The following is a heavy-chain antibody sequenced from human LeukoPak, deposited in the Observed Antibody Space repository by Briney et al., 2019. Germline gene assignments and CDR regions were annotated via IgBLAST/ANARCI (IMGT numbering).Heavy chain of an antibody. D-gene: IGHD3-22*01. J-gene: IGHJ4*02. CDR3: ARDPPYYYDSSGYPFDY. Sequence: GGSLRLSCAASGFTFSSNAMTWVRQAPGKGLVWVSRINSDGSSTSYADSVKGRFTISRDNAKNTLYLQMNSLRAEDTAVYYCARDPPYYYDSSGYPFDYWGQGTLVTVSS. CDR2: INSDGSST. CDR1: GFTFSSNA. V-gene: IGHV3-74*01.